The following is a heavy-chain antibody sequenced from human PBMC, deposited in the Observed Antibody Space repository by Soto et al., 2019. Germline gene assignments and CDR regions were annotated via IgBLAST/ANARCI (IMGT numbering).Heavy chain of an antibody. D-gene: IGHD4-17*01. V-gene: IGHV4-30-4*01. CDR2: ISYSGTT. J-gene: IGHJ4*02. CDR1: GGSISSGNYY. Sequence: QVQLQESGPGLVKPSQTLSLTCTVSGGSISSGNYYWSWIRQPPGKGLEWIGFISYSGTTHYSASLTSRVSISVDTSKNQFSLDLSSVTAADTAVYYCATLGTPVTGLYSFAYWGQGTLVTSSS. CDR3: ATLGTPVTGLYSFAY.